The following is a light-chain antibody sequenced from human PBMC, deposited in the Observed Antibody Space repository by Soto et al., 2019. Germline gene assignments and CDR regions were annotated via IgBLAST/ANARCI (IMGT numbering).Light chain of an antibody. Sequence: EVVLTQSPGTLSLSPGERATLSCRASQSVSNNYLAWYQQKRGQSHKLLIFGSTDRATGIPDRFSGSGSGTDVTLNIIRLEPEDFAVYYCQQYGSSPPYTFGQGTKLEIK. CDR1: QSVSNNY. CDR3: QQYGSSPPYT. J-gene: IGKJ2*01. CDR2: GST. V-gene: IGKV3-20*01.